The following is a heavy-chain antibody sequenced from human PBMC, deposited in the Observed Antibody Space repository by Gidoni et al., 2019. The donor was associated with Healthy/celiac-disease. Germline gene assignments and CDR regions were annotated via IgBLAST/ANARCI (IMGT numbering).Heavy chain of an antibody. Sequence: QLQLPESGPGLVKPSETLSLTCTVSGGSFSSSSYYWGWIRQPPGKGLEWIGSIYYSGGTYYNPSLKSRVTIAVDTSKNQFSLKLSSVTAADTAVYYCARHDLYHTYYDFGSGYGTNGFDPWGQGTLVTVSS. CDR2: IYYSGGT. J-gene: IGHJ5*02. CDR3: ARHDLYHTYYDFGSGYGTNGFDP. D-gene: IGHD3-3*01. V-gene: IGHV4-39*01. CDR1: GGSFSSSSYY.